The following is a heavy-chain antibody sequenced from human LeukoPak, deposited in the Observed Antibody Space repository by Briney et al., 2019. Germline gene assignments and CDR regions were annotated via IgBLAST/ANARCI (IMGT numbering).Heavy chain of an antibody. J-gene: IGHJ4*02. Sequence: ETLSLTCAVYGGSFSGYYWSWVRQAPGKGLEWVANIKQDGSEKYYVDSVKGRFTISRDNARNSLYLQMNSLRAEDTAVYYCARDDYSSSDYWGQGTLVTVSS. D-gene: IGHD6-6*01. CDR3: ARDDYSSSDY. V-gene: IGHV3-7*03. CDR2: IKQDGSEK. CDR1: GGSFSGYY.